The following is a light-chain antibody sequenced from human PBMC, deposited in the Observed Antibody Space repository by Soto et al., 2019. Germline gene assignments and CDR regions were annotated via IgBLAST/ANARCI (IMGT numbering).Light chain of an antibody. V-gene: IGLV3-21*02. CDR1: NIGSKS. Sequence: SYELTQTSSVSVAPGQTAKITCGGNNIGSKSVHWYQQKAGQAPVLVVHDDSDRPSGIPERFSGSNSVNTATLTISRVEAGDEADYYCQVWESSGDQVVFAGGTKLTVL. J-gene: IGLJ2*01. CDR3: QVWESSGDQVV. CDR2: DDS.